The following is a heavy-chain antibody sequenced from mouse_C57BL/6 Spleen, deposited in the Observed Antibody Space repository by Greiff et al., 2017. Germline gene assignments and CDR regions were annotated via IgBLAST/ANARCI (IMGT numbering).Heavy chain of an antibody. CDR1: GYTFTSYW. CDR3: ARYYYGSSYYFDY. Sequence: QVQLQQSGAELVKPGASVKLSCKASGYTFTSYWMQWVKQRPGQGLEWIGEIDPSDSYTNYNQKFKGKATLTVDTSSRTAYMQLSSLTSEDSAVYYCARYYYGSSYYFDYWGQGTTLTVSS. J-gene: IGHJ2*01. D-gene: IGHD1-1*01. V-gene: IGHV1-50*01. CDR2: IDPSDSYT.